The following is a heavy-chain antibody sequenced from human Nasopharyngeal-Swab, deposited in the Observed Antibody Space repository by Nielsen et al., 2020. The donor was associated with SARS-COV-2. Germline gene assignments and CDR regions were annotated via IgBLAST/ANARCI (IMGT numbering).Heavy chain of an antibody. CDR3: ARGLTTVTTYYYYGMGV. D-gene: IGHD4-11*01. CDR2: IIPIFGTA. J-gene: IGHJ6*02. Sequence: WVRQAPGQGLEWMGGIIPIFGTANYAQKFQGRVTITADESTSTAYMELSSLRSEDTAVYYCARGLTTVTTYYYYGMGVWGQGTTVTVSS. V-gene: IGHV1-69*01.